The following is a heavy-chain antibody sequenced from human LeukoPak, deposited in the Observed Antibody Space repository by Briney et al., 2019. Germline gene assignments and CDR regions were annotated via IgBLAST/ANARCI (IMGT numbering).Heavy chain of an antibody. CDR1: GFTFSSYA. J-gene: IGHJ4*02. D-gene: IGHD3-22*01. V-gene: IGHV3-23*01. CDR2: ISGSGGST. Sequence: GGSLRLSCAASGFTFSSYAMSWVRQAPGKGLEWVAAISGSGGSTYYADSVKGRFTSSRDNFKDTLYLQMNSLRSEDTAVYYCARVLAEDSSGYYQYYFDYWGQGTLVTVSS. CDR3: ARVLAEDSSGYYQYYFDY.